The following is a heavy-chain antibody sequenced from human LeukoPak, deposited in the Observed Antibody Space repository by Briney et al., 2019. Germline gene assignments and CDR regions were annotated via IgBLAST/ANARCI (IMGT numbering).Heavy chain of an antibody. CDR1: GGSFTDYF. V-gene: IGHV4-34*01. Sequence: PSETLSLTCVVFGGSFTDYFWTWIRQSPGKGLEWIGEINDYTGNTNYNPSLNSRVSISLEKSKNQFSLELRSVTAADTAVYYCARGRIAKIVVVHSFHYGMDVWGQGTTVTVSS. CDR2: INDYTGNT. CDR3: ARGRIAKIVVVHSFHYGMDV. J-gene: IGHJ6*02. D-gene: IGHD3-22*01.